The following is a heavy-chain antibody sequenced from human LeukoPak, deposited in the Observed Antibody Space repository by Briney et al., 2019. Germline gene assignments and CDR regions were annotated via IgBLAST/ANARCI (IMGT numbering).Heavy chain of an antibody. Sequence: SETLSLTCTVSGGSISSSSYYWGWIRQPPGKGLEWIGSIYYSGSTYYNPSLKSRVTISVDTSKNQFSLKLSSVTAADTAVYYCARQVYSSSWYFDYWGQRTLVTVSS. CDR1: GGSISSSSYY. J-gene: IGHJ4*02. CDR3: ARQVYSSSWYFDY. CDR2: IYYSGST. D-gene: IGHD6-13*01. V-gene: IGHV4-39*01.